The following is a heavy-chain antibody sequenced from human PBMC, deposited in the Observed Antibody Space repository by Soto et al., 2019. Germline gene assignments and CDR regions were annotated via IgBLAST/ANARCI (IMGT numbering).Heavy chain of an antibody. CDR1: GFTFSDYA. J-gene: IGHJ4*02. CDR2: VSHDGRNT. V-gene: IGHV3-30*18. D-gene: IGHD6-19*01. CDR3: AKGGRQWLVTSDFNY. Sequence: ESGGGVVQPGRSLRLSCAASGFTFSDYAKHWVRQAPGKGLEWVAVVSHDGRNTHYADSVKGRFTISRDSSKNTVSLEMTSLRAEDTAVYYGAKGGRQWLVTSDFNYWGQGALVTVSS.